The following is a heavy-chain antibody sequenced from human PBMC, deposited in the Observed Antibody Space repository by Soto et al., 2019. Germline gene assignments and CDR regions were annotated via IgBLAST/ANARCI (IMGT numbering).Heavy chain of an antibody. CDR2: IYYSGST. CDR3: ARVVGNGDCSGGSCYEYNWFDP. D-gene: IGHD2-15*01. V-gene: IGHV4-31*03. J-gene: IGHJ5*02. Sequence: QVQLQESGPGLVKPSQTLSLTCTVSGGSISSGGYYWSWIRQHPGKGLEWIGYIYYSGSTYYNPSLKRRVTISVDTSKNQFSLKLSSVTAADTAVYYCARVVGNGDCSGGSCYEYNWFDPWGQGTLVTVSS. CDR1: GGSISSGGYY.